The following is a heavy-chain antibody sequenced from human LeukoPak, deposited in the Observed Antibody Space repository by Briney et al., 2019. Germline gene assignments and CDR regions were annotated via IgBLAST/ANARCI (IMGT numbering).Heavy chain of an antibody. CDR3: ARDHTRKLALDY. J-gene: IGHJ4*02. D-gene: IGHD1-1*01. CDR2: IYYSGST. V-gene: IGHV4-39*07. Sequence: SETLSLTCTVSGGSISSSSYYWGWIRQPPGKGLEWNGSIYYSGSTYYNPSLKSRVTISVDTSKNQFSLKLSSVTAADTAVYYCARDHTRKLALDYWGQGTLVTVSS. CDR1: GGSISSSSYY.